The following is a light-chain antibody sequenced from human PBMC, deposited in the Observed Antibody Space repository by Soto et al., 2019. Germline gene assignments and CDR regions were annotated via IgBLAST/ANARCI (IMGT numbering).Light chain of an antibody. CDR1: SSNIGSNY. CDR2: GND. J-gene: IGLJ1*01. V-gene: IGLV1-47*01. CDR3: ATWDDSLSGYV. Sequence: QAVVTQPPSASGTRGQRVTISCSGSSSNIGSNYLYWYQQLPGAAPTLVMYGNDQRPSGVPDRFSGSRSGTSASLAIIGLRSEDEADYYCATWDDSLSGYVFGTGTKLTVL.